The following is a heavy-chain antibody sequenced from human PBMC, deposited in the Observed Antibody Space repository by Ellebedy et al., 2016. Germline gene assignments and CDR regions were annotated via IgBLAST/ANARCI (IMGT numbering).Heavy chain of an antibody. Sequence: ASVKVSCXASGYTFTNYGISWVRQAPGQGLEWMGWISGYTGNTNYAQKFQGRVTMTTDTSTSTAYMELRSLRSDDAAVYYCARELQLWGAFDVWGQGTMVTVSS. J-gene: IGHJ3*01. D-gene: IGHD3-10*01. CDR1: GYTFTNYG. CDR2: ISGYTGNT. CDR3: ARELQLWGAFDV. V-gene: IGHV1-18*04.